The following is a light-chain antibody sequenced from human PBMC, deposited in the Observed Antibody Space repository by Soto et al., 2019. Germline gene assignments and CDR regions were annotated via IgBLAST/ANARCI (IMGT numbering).Light chain of an antibody. Sequence: DIQMTQSPSSLSASIGDRANITCRASQSIDNYVNWYQQKPGKDPKVLIYAASSLQSGVPSRFSGTGSGTDFTLTISSLQPEDFATYSCQQSYSTPRTFGPGTKVDLK. V-gene: IGKV1-39*01. CDR1: QSIDNY. CDR2: AAS. J-gene: IGKJ3*01. CDR3: QQSYSTPRT.